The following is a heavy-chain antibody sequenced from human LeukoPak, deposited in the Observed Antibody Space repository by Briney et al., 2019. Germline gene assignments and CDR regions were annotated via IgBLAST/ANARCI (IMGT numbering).Heavy chain of an antibody. CDR2: IYYGGST. CDR1: GGSISSYY. V-gene: IGHV4-59*01. CDR3: ARGGYSSGWFHLLDNWFDP. Sequence: SETLSLTCTVSGGSISSYYWIWIGQPPGMGLEWFGCIYYGGSTNYNPSLKSRVTISVDTSKNQFSLKLSSVTAADTAVYYCARGGYSSGWFHLLDNWFDPWGQGTLVTVSS. D-gene: IGHD6-19*01. J-gene: IGHJ5*02.